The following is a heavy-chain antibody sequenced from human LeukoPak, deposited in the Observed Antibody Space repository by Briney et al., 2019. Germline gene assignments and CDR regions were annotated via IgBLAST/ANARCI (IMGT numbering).Heavy chain of an antibody. J-gene: IGHJ4*02. V-gene: IGHV3-23*01. CDR3: AAAGRGDSSGYYY. Sequence: GSLRLSCAASGFTFSSFAMSWVRQAPGKGLEWVSGISSNSVPRTYYTDSVKGRFTISRDNSKDTLNLEMNSLRAEDTAVYYCAAAGRGDSSGYYYWGQGTLVTVSS. CDR1: GFTFSSFA. D-gene: IGHD3-22*01. CDR2: ISSNSVPRT.